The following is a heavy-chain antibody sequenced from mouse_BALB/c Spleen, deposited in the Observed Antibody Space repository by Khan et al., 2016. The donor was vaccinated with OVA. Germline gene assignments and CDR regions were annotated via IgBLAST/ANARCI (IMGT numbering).Heavy chain of an antibody. J-gene: IGHJ2*01. V-gene: IGHV1-77*01. Sequence: VQLVESGPELVKPGASVKMSCKASGYTFTDFVINWMKQRTGQGLEWIGQIYPGDNSTYYNEKFKGRATLTADKSSNTVYMHLSSLTSEDSAVFFCSRSGYGSLVYWGQGTTLTVSS. CDR2: IYPGDNST. CDR1: GYTFTDFV. CDR3: SRSGYGSLVY. D-gene: IGHD1-1*01.